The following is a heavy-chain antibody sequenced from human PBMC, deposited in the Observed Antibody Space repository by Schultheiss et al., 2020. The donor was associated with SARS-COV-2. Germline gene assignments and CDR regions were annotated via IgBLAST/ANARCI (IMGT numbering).Heavy chain of an antibody. J-gene: IGHJ4*02. V-gene: IGHV3-64*04. Sequence: GGSLRLSCAASGFTFSSYDMHWVRQAPGKGLEYVSAISSNGGSTYYADSVKGRFTISRDNSKNTLYLQMNSLRAEDTAVYYCAKGPSHRVVAARRTNDYWGQGTLVTVSS. CDR2: ISSNGGST. CDR1: GFTFSSYD. D-gene: IGHD2-15*01. CDR3: AKGPSHRVVAARRTNDY.